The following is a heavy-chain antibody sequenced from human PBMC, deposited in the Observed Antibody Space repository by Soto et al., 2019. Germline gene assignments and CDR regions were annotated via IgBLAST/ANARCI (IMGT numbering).Heavy chain of an antibody. CDR1: GGSISSGGYY. Sequence: SETLSLTCAVSGGSISSGGYYWSWIRQPPGKGLEWIGEINHSGSTNYNPSLKSRVTISVDTSKNQFSLKLSSVTAADTAVYYCMLGSGWKDFDYWGQGTLVTVSS. CDR2: INHSGST. CDR3: MLGSGWKDFDY. J-gene: IGHJ4*02. V-gene: IGHV4-39*01. D-gene: IGHD6-19*01.